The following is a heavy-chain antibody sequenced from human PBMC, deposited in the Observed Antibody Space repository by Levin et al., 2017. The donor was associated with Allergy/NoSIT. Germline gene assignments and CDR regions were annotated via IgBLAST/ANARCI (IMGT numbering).Heavy chain of an antibody. CDR3: ARGRSFDY. CDR2: IYYSGST. Sequence: ASETLSLTCTVSGGPISSGGYYWSWIRQHPGKGLEWIGYIYYSGSTYYNPSLKSRVTISVDTSKNQFSLKLSSVTAADTAVYYCARGRSFDYWGQGTLVTVSS. V-gene: IGHV4-31*03. J-gene: IGHJ4*02. CDR1: GGPISSGGYY.